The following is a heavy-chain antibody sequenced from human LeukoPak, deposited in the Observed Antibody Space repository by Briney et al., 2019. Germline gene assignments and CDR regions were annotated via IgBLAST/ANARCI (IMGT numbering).Heavy chain of an antibody. CDR1: GFTFSSYA. J-gene: IGHJ4*02. V-gene: IGHV3-23*01. CDR3: AKDSLGYSSSWYSY. D-gene: IGHD6-13*01. Sequence: GGSLRLSCAASGFTFSSYAMSWVRQAPGKGLEWVSGISGSGGSTYYADSVKGPFTISRDNSKNTLYLQMNSLRAEDTAVYYCAKDSLGYSSSWYSYWGQGTLVTVSS. CDR2: ISGSGGST.